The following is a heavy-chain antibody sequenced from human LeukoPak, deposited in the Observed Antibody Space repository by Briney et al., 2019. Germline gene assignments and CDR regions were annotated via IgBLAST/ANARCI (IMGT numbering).Heavy chain of an antibody. CDR3: AKAKGGL. D-gene: IGHD2-15*01. CDR1: GFSFSIYT. V-gene: IGHV3-23*01. Sequence: PGGSLRLSCVASGFSFSIYTMTWFRQAPGKGLEWVSSISGSGEDTHFADSVKGRFTVSRDNSRNTLFLQMDSLRVEDTAVYHCAKAKGGLWGQGTLVTVS. CDR2: ISGSGEDT. J-gene: IGHJ4*02.